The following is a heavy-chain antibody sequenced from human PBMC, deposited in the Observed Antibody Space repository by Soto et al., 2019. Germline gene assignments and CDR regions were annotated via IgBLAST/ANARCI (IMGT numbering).Heavy chain of an antibody. J-gene: IGHJ5*02. CDR3: GSVRPSGYVLS. V-gene: IGHV4-59*11. D-gene: IGHD6-25*01. CDR1: GGSLSSHY. Sequence: PSETLSLTCTVSGGSLSSHYWTWIRQSPGKGLEWIGYVYFSGNTNYSPSLKSRVTISIDTSKNQFSLRLASVTAADTAFYYCGSVRPSGYVLSWGQGTLVTVSS. CDR2: VYFSGNT.